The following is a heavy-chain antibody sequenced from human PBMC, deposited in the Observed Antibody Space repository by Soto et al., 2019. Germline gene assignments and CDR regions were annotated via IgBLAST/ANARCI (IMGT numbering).Heavy chain of an antibody. J-gene: IGHJ4*02. V-gene: IGHV4-39*01. CDR3: ARLEGLASISYYFDY. CDR1: GDSINSDNYY. D-gene: IGHD3-9*01. CDR2: IYYRGHT. Sequence: QLQLQESGPGLVKPSETLSLTCSVSGDSINSDNYYCGWIRQPPGKGLEWIGSIYYRGHTYYNPSLKTRVTISVDKSKSQFSLKLNSVTAADSAVYFCARLEGLASISYYFDYWGQGTLVTVSS.